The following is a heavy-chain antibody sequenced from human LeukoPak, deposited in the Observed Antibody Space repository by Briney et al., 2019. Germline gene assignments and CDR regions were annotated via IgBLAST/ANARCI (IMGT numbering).Heavy chain of an antibody. CDR2: ISYDGSNK. Sequence: PGGSLRLSCAASGFTFSSYAMHWVRQAPGKGLEWVAVISYDGSNKYYADSVKGRFTISRDNSKNTLYLQMNSLRAEDTAVYYCARVSPQNDYGDLTIDYWGQGTLVTVSS. V-gene: IGHV3-30-3*01. J-gene: IGHJ4*02. CDR1: GFTFSSYA. CDR3: ARVSPQNDYGDLTIDY. D-gene: IGHD4-17*01.